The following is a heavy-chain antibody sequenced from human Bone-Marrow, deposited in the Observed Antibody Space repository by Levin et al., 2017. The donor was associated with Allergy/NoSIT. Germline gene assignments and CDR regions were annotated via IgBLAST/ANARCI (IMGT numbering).Heavy chain of an antibody. J-gene: IGHJ3*02. Sequence: QSGGSLRLSCAASGFTFSSYAMHWVRQAPGKGLEWVAVISYDGSNKYYADSVKGRFTISRDNSKNTLYLQMNSLRAEDTAVYYCARDRGPNDYGDLLDAFDIWGQGTMVTVSS. D-gene: IGHD4-17*01. CDR1: GFTFSSYA. CDR3: ARDRGPNDYGDLLDAFDI. V-gene: IGHV3-30-3*01. CDR2: ISYDGSNK.